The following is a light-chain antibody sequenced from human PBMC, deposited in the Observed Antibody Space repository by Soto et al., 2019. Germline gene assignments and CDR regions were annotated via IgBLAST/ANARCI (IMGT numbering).Light chain of an antibody. Sequence: DIQMTQSPSSLSASVGDTVTISCRTSQVISTYLNWYQQKPVQAPKLLIYAVSTLQGGVPSRFSGGGSGTEFTLTITSLQPEDCATYYCQQTHTFPLTFGGGTRVEMK. CDR3: QQTHTFPLT. J-gene: IGKJ4*01. CDR1: QVISTY. CDR2: AVS. V-gene: IGKV1-39*01.